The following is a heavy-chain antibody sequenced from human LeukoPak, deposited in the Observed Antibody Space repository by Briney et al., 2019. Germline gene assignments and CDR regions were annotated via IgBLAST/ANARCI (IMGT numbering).Heavy chain of an antibody. D-gene: IGHD2-2*01. Sequence: GGSLRLSCAASGFTFSCYSMNWVRQAPGKGLEWVSYISKSSDRIYHADSVKGRFTISRDNAKNSLYLQMDSLRAEDTAVYYCARDLLNDEGSSYFFDQWGQGTLATVSS. CDR1: GFTFSCYS. CDR3: ARDLLNDEGSSYFFDQ. V-gene: IGHV3-48*04. CDR2: ISKSSDRI. J-gene: IGHJ4*02.